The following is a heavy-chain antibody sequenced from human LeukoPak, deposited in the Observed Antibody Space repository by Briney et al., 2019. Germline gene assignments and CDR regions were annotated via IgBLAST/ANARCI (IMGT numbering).Heavy chain of an antibody. J-gene: IGHJ4*02. CDR2: ISSSSSYI. CDR1: GFTFSSYS. V-gene: IGHV3-21*04. CDR3: AKDGLWFGESPRAK. D-gene: IGHD3-10*01. Sequence: GGSLRLSCAASGFTFSSYSMNWVRQAPGKGLEWVSSISSSSSYIYYADSVKGRFTISRDNSKNTLYLQMNSLRAEDTAVYYCAKDGLWFGESPRAKGGQGTLVTVSS.